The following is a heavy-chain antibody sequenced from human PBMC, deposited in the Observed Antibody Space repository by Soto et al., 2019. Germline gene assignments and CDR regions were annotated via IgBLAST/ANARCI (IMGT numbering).Heavy chain of an antibody. CDR1: GGSISSGGYY. J-gene: IGHJ4*02. Sequence: PSETLSLASPVSGGSISSGGYYWSWIRQHPGKGLEWIGYIYYSGSTYYNPSLKSRVTISVDTSKNQFSLKLTSMTAADTAVYYCARVRGGGPFDDWGQGTLVTVSS. D-gene: IGHD1-26*01. V-gene: IGHV4-31*03. CDR3: ARVRGGGPFDD. CDR2: IYYSGST.